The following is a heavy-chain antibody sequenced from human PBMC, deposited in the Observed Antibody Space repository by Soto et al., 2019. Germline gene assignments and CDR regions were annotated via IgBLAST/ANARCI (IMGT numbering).Heavy chain of an antibody. CDR2: IYSGGST. D-gene: IGHD6-6*01. CDR3: ARDRRNSSSSDYPRYYYYYYMDV. Sequence: GGSLRLSCAASGFTVSSNYMSWVRQAPGKGLEWVSVIYSGGSTYYADSVKGRFTISRNNSKNTLYLQMNSLRAEDTAVYYCARDRRNSSSSDYPRYYYYYYMDVWGKGTTVTVSS. CDR1: GFTVSSNY. V-gene: IGHV3-53*04. J-gene: IGHJ6*03.